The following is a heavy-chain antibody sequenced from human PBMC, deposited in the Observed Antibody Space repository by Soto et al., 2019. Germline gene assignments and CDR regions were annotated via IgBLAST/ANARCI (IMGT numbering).Heavy chain of an antibody. J-gene: IGHJ6*02. CDR3: ARHVRDSSGWYKYYYYGMDV. CDR2: IYPGDSDT. CDR1: GYSFTSYW. Sequence: GESLKISCKGSGYSFTSYWIGWVRQMPEKGLEWMGIIYPGDSDTRYSPSFQGQVTISADKSISTAYLQWSSLKASDTAMYYCARHVRDSSGWYKYYYYGMDVWGQGTTVTVSS. D-gene: IGHD6-19*01. V-gene: IGHV5-51*01.